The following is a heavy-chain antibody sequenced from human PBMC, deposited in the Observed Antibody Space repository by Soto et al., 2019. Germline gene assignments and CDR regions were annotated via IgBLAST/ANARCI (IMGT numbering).Heavy chain of an antibody. J-gene: IGHJ6*02. Sequence: QVQLQESGPRLVKPSETLSLSCTVSGASVSSHSYYWSWIRQPPGNGLEYIGYIYYSGSTNYNPSLKSRVTSSLDTSKNQFSLRLSSVTAADTAVYYCARAWKQPWGGMDVWGPGTTVTVSS. CDR3: ARAWKQPWGGMDV. D-gene: IGHD6-13*01. CDR2: IYYSGST. V-gene: IGHV4-61*01. CDR1: GASVSSHSYY.